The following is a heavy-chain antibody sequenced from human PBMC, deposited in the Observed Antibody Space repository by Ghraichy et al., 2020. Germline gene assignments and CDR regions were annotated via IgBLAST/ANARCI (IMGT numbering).Heavy chain of an antibody. CDR1: GFTFSSYA. CDR2: ISGSGGST. D-gene: IGHD1-26*01. Sequence: GGSLRLSCAASGFTFSSYAMSWVRQAPGKGLEWVPAISGSGGSTYYADSVKGRFTISRDNSKNTLYLQMNSLRAEDTAVYYCAKGRGGSYFAFDYWGQGTLVTVSS. J-gene: IGHJ4*02. V-gene: IGHV3-23*01. CDR3: AKGRGGSYFAFDY.